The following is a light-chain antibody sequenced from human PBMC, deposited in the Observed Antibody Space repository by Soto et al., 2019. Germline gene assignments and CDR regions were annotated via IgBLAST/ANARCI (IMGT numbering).Light chain of an antibody. CDR2: EVS. J-gene: IGLJ1*01. CDR3: SSYTGSSTLYV. CDR1: SSDVGGFDY. V-gene: IGLV2-14*01. Sequence: QSVLTQPASVSGSPGQSITISCTGTSSDVGGFDYVSWYQQHPGKAPKLMIYEVSKRPSGVSNRFSGSKSGNTASLTISGLQAEDKADYYCSSYTGSSTLYVFGTGTKLTVL.